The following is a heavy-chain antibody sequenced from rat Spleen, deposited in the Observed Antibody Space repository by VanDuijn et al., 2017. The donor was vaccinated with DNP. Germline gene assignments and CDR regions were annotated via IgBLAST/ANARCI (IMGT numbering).Heavy chain of an antibody. V-gene: IGHV5-20*01. D-gene: IGHD1-12*03. J-gene: IGHJ2*01. CDR3: ARGYDGYDY. CDR2: ISYDGGST. CDR1: GFTFSNYD. Sequence: EVQLVESGGGLVQPGRSLIISCAASGFTFSNYDMAWVRQAPTKGLEWVASISYDGGSTYYRDSVKGRFSLSRDNAKSTLYLQMDSLRSEDTATYYCARGYDGYDYWGQGVMVTVSS.